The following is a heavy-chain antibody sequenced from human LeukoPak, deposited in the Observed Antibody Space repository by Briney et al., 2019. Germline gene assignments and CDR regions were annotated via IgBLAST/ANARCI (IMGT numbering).Heavy chain of an antibody. CDR3: ARVRGPTVTTMYFDY. Sequence: GGSLRLSCAGSGFIFRSHGMIWVRQAPGRGLEWVSYISPGGNTIYYADSMKGRFTVSRDDAKNSLCLHMNSLRAEDTAVYYCARVRGPTVTTMYFDYWGQGTLVTVSS. J-gene: IGHJ4*02. CDR2: ISPGGNTI. CDR1: GFIFRSHG. V-gene: IGHV3-48*04. D-gene: IGHD4-17*01.